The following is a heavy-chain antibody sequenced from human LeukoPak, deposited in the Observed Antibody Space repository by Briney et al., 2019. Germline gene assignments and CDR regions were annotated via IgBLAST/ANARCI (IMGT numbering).Heavy chain of an antibody. D-gene: IGHD3-3*01. CDR2: ISSSSSYI. CDR1: GFTFSSYS. J-gene: IGHJ6*04. CDR3: AREMGGLRFLEWLKTPSDV. V-gene: IGHV3-21*01. Sequence: GGSLRLSCAASGFTFSSYSMNWVRQAPGKGLEWVSSISSSSSYIYYADSVKGRFTISRDNAENSLYLQMNSLRAEDTAVYYCAREMGGLRFLEWLKTPSDVWGKGTTVTVSS.